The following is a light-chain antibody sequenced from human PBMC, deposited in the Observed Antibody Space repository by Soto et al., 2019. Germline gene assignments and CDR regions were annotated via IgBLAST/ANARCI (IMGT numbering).Light chain of an antibody. V-gene: IGKV3-20*01. CDR1: QRVSSGH. J-gene: IGKJ5*01. CDR3: QYYDYPPT. CDR2: GIS. Sequence: EIVLTQSPGTLYLSPGERDTLSCRASQRVSSGHLAWYQQKPGQAPRLLIYGISSRATGTPDRFSGSGSGTHFTLTISTLEPEDFAVYSCQYYDYPPTFGQGTRLEIK.